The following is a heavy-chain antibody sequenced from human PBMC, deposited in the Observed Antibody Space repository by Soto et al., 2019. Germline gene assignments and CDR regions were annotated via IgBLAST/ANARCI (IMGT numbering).Heavy chain of an antibody. CDR1: GFTFSSYN. J-gene: IGHJ3*02. V-gene: IGHV3-48*02. D-gene: IGHD1-26*01. CDR3: ARHGSGVDSFDI. Sequence: GGSLRLSCAASGFTFSSYNMNWVRQAPGKGLEWISYISDSSSTIYFADSVKGRFAISRDNAKNSLYLQMNSLRDEDTAVFYCARHGSGVDSFDIWGQGTMVTVSS. CDR2: ISDSSSTI.